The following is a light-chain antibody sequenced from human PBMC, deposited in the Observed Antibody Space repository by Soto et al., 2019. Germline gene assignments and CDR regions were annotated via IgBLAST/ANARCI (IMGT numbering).Light chain of an antibody. Sequence: DIVMTQSPDSLAVSLGERATINCKSSQSVLYSSNNKNYLAWYQQKPGQPPKLIIYWASTRESGVPDRFSGSGSGTDFTLTISSLQAEDVAVYDCQQYYSTPPYTFGQGTKLEIK. CDR1: QSVLYSSNNKNY. CDR2: WAS. J-gene: IGKJ2*01. V-gene: IGKV4-1*01. CDR3: QQYYSTPPYT.